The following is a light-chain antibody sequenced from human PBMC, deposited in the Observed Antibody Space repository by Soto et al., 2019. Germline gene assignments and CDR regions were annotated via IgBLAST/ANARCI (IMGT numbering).Light chain of an antibody. CDR3: SSYSGIGHWV. J-gene: IGLJ3*02. V-gene: IGLV2-14*01. Sequence: QSALTQPASVSVSPGQSITISCTGTSSDIGAYDYVSWYQQHPGKAPKLMIYKVTSRPSGVSIRFSGSKSGRAASLTISGLQAEDEADYYCSSYSGIGHWVFGGGTKLTVL. CDR1: SSDIGAYDY. CDR2: KVT.